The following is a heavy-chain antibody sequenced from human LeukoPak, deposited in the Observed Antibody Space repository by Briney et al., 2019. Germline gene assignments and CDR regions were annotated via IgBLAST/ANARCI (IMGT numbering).Heavy chain of an antibody. CDR1: GGSISSYY. J-gene: IGHJ4*02. CDR2: IYYSGST. V-gene: IGHV4-59*12. CDR3: ARGTIIAELNY. D-gene: IGHD1-7*01. Sequence: PSETLSLTCTVSGGSISSYYWSWIRQPPGKGLEWIGYIYYSGSTNYNPSLKSRVTMSVDTSKNQFSLKLSSVTAADTAVYYCARGTIIAELNYWGQGTLVTVSS.